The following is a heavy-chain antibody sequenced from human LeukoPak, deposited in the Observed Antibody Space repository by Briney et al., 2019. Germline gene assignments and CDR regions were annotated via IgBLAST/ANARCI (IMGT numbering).Heavy chain of an antibody. Sequence: SETLSLACTVSGGSITGDFWTWVRQPAGKGLEWIGRIYASGTTNYNPSLKSRVTISVDTSKNQFSLKLSSVTAADTAVYYCARGPTYYYDSSGRRGYFDYWGQGTLVTVSS. CDR1: GGSITGDF. CDR3: ARGPTYYYDSSGRRGYFDY. CDR2: IYASGTT. J-gene: IGHJ4*02. D-gene: IGHD3-22*01. V-gene: IGHV4-4*07.